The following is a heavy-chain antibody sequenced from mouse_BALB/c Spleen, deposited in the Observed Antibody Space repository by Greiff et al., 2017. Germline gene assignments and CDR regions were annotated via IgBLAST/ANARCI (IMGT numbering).Heavy chain of an antibody. D-gene: IGHD2-3*01. CDR3: ARGDGYLFAY. CDR1: GYTFTDYY. V-gene: IGHV1-77*01. Sequence: QVQLQQSGAELARPGASVKLSCKASGYTFTDYYINWVKQRTGQGLEWIGEIYPGSGNTYYNEKFKGKATLTADKSSSTAYMQLSSLTSEDSAVYFCARGDGYLFAYWGQGTLVTDSA. CDR2: IYPGSGNT. J-gene: IGHJ3*01.